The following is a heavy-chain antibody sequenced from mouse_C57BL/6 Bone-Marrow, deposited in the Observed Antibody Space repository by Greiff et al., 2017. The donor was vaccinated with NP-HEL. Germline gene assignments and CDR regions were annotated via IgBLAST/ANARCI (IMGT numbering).Heavy chain of an antibody. Sequence: VQLQQSGPELVKPGASVKISCKASGYAFSSSWMNWVKQRPGKGLEWIGRIYPGDGDTNYNGKFKGKATLTADKSSSTAYMQLSSLTSEDSAVYVCARGTMIPSIEGDAMDYWGQGTSVTVSS. D-gene: IGHD2-3*01. CDR1: GYAFSSSW. J-gene: IGHJ4*01. CDR3: ARGTMIPSIEGDAMDY. CDR2: IYPGDGDT. V-gene: IGHV1-82*01.